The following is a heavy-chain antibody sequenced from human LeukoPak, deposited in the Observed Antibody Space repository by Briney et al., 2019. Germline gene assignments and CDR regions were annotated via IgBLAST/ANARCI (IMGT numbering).Heavy chain of an antibody. Sequence: GGSLRLSCAASGFTFSNYWMSWVRQAPGKGVEWVANIKRDGSEKYYVDSVKGRFTISRDNAKNSLYLQMNSLRAEDTAVYYCARDRYSSGGLDVWGQGTTVTVSS. V-gene: IGHV3-7*04. J-gene: IGHJ6*02. CDR1: GFTFSNYW. CDR2: IKRDGSEK. CDR3: ARDRYSSGGLDV. D-gene: IGHD3-22*01.